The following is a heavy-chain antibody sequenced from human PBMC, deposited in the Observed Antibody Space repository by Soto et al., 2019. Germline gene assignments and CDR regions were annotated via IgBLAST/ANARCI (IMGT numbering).Heavy chain of an antibody. CDR1: GYSSTSYW. Sequence: GESLKISCKGSGYSSTSYWISWVRQMPGKGLEWMGRIDPSDSYTNYSPSFQGHVTISADKSISTAYLQWSSLKASDTAMYYCARPTGLVWDDAFDIWGQGTMVTVSS. J-gene: IGHJ3*02. CDR3: ARPTGLVWDDAFDI. D-gene: IGHD6-19*01. CDR2: IDPSDSYT. V-gene: IGHV5-10-1*01.